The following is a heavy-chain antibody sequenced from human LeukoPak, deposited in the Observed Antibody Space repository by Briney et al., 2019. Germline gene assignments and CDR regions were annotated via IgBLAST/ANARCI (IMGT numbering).Heavy chain of an antibody. V-gene: IGHV3-7*01. Sequence: GGSLRLSCAASGFTFSSYWMSWVRQAPGKGLEWVANIKKDGSENYYVDSVKGRFTISRDNAKKSLYLQMKSLRAEDTAVYYCAELGITMIGGVWGKGTTVTISS. CDR2: IKKDGSEN. D-gene: IGHD3-10*02. J-gene: IGHJ6*04. CDR3: AELGITMIGGV. CDR1: GFTFSSYW.